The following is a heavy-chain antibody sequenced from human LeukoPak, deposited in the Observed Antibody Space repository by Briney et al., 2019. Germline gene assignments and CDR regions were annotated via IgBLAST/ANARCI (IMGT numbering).Heavy chain of an antibody. J-gene: IGHJ4*02. V-gene: IGHV3-66*01. CDR3: AREISRFGI. CDR1: GFTVSSNY. CDR2: IYIGGST. D-gene: IGHD3-16*01. Sequence: GGSLRLSCAASGFTVSSNYMSWVRQAPGKGLEWVSSIYIGGSTHYADSVKGRFTISRDNPNNTLYLQMHSLRAEDTAVYYCAREISRFGIWGQGTLVTVSS.